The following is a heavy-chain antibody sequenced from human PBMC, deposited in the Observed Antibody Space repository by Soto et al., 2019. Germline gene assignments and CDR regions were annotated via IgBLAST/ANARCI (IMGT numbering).Heavy chain of an antibody. Sequence: SETLSLTCTVSGDSISSGGYFWNWIRQHPGKGLEWIGYIYYSGSTDYNPSLKSRVTISVDTSKNQFSLKLSSVTAADTAVYYRARGPGIWGQGTLVLVSS. CDR1: GDSISSGGYF. CDR3: ARGPGI. CDR2: IYYSGST. V-gene: IGHV4-31*03. J-gene: IGHJ4*02.